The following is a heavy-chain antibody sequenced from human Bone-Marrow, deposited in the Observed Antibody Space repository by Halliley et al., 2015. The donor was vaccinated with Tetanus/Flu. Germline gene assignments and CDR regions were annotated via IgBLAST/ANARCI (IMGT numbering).Heavy chain of an antibody. V-gene: IGHV3-74*01. Sequence: LEWVSRISSDGMSKNYAESVKGRFTISRDNVKSPLYLQMNSLRAEDTALYYCTRGYSSGPFDSWGQGAPVSVSS. J-gene: IGHJ4*02. CDR2: ISSDGMSK. CDR3: TRGYSSGPFDS. D-gene: IGHD2-15*01.